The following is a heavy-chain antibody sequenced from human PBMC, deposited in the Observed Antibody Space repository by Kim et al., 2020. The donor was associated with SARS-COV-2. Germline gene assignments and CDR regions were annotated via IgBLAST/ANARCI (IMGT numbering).Heavy chain of an antibody. Sequence: GGSLRLSCGASGFSFSNYGISWVRQAPGKGLEWVSSISGSGENTYYADSVRGRFTISRDNSRNTVSLQMNSLRAEDTAVYYCAKSDCGSDCYYSYKNWGQGTLLAGSS. CDR2: ISGSGENT. CDR3: AKSDCGSDCYYSYKN. V-gene: IGHV3-23*01. D-gene: IGHD2-21*01. CDR1: GFSFSNYG. J-gene: IGHJ1*01.